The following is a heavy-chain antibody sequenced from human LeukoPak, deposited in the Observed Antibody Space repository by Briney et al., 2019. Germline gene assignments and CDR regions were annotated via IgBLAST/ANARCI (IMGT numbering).Heavy chain of an antibody. Sequence: ASETLSLTCTVSGGSISSYYWSWIRQPPGKGLEWIGYIYYSGSTNYNPSLKSRVTISVDTSKNQFSLKLSSVTAADTAVYYCARGAYGDYSLDYWGQGTLVTVSS. CDR2: IYYSGST. J-gene: IGHJ4*02. CDR1: GGSISSYY. CDR3: ARGAYGDYSLDY. V-gene: IGHV4-59*01. D-gene: IGHD4-17*01.